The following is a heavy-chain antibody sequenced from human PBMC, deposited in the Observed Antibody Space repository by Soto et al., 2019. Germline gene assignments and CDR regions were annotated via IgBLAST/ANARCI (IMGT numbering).Heavy chain of an antibody. V-gene: IGHV1-18*01. Sequence: ASVKVSCKASGYSFTSYGISWVRRAPGQGLEWMGWISPYNGHIQFVQGFQGRVSMITDTSTKTAYMELRNLRSDDTAQYYCARDLTIVPATHPRLENYGMDVWGQGTTVTVSS. D-gene: IGHD2-2*01. CDR3: ARDLTIVPATHPRLENYGMDV. J-gene: IGHJ6*02. CDR1: GYSFTSYG. CDR2: ISPYNGHI.